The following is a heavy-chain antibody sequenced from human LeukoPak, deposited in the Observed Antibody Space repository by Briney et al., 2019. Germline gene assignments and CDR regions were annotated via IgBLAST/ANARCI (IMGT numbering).Heavy chain of an antibody. CDR1: GGSISSGGYY. CDR3: RGVRFGELFDY. D-gene: IGHD3-10*01. CDR2: IYTSGST. V-gene: IGHV4-61*02. Sequence: SETLSLTCTVSGGSISSGGYYWSWIRQPAGKGLEWIGRIYTSGSTNYNPSLKSRVTMSVDTSKNQFSLQLSSVTAADTAVYYCRGVRFGELFDYWGQGTLSPSPQ. J-gene: IGHJ4*02.